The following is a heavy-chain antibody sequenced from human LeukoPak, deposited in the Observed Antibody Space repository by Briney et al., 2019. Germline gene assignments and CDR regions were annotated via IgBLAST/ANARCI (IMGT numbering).Heavy chain of an antibody. CDR1: GGSFSGYY. Sequence: SETLSLTCTVYGGSFSGYYWSWIRQPPGKGLEWIGEINHSGSTNYNPSLESRVTISVDTSKNQFSLKLSSVTAADTAVYYCARGRPPYSSSWYARFSNWFDPWGQGTLVTVSS. D-gene: IGHD6-13*01. CDR3: ARGRPPYSSSWYARFSNWFDP. CDR2: INHSGST. J-gene: IGHJ5*02. V-gene: IGHV4-34*01.